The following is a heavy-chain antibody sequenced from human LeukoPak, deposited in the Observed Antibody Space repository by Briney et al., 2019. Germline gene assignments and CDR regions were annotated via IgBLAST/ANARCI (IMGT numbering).Heavy chain of an antibody. D-gene: IGHD6-13*01. CDR2: INHSGST. Sequence: SETLSLTCAVYGGSFSGYYWSWIRQPPGKGLEWIGEINHSGSTNYNPYLKSRVTISVDTSKNQFSLKLSSVTAADTAVYYCARYRSWYPFDYWGQGTLVTVSS. V-gene: IGHV4-34*01. CDR3: ARYRSWYPFDY. J-gene: IGHJ4*02. CDR1: GGSFSGYY.